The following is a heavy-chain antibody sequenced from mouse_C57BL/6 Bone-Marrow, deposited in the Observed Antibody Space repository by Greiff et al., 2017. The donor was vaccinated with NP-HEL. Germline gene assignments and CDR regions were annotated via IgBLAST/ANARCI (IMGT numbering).Heavy chain of an antibody. Sequence: VQLQQPGAELVKPGASVKLSCKASGYTFTSYWMHWVKQRPGQGLEWIGMIHPNSGSTNYNEKFKSKATLTVDKSSSTAYMQLSSLTSEDSAVYDGARWATVVAPYAMDYWGQGTSVTVSS. CDR3: ARWATVVAPYAMDY. J-gene: IGHJ4*01. V-gene: IGHV1-64*01. D-gene: IGHD1-1*01. CDR1: GYTFTSYW. CDR2: IHPNSGST.